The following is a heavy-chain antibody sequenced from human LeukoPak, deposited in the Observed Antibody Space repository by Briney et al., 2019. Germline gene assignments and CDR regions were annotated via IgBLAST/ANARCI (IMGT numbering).Heavy chain of an antibody. CDR1: GFIFSNYA. D-gene: IGHD1-26*01. J-gene: IGHJ4*02. V-gene: IGHV3-30-3*01. Sequence: GRSLGLSCAASGFIFSNYAMHWVRQAPGKGLEWVAATSHDGGNKYYADSVKGRFTISRDNSRNTLYLEMNSLRIDDTAVYSCARGPGLAVGKGYFDFCGQGTLIAVSS. CDR3: ARGPGLAVGKGYFDF. CDR2: TSHDGGNK.